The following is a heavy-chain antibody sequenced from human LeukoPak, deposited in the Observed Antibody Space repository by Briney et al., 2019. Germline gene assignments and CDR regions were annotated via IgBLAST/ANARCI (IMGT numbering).Heavy chain of an antibody. Sequence: GGSLRLSCAASGFTFDDYGMSWVRQAPGKGLEWVSGINWNGGSTGYADSVEGRFTISRDNAKNSLYLQMNSLRAEDTALYYCARVVVVPAAIGYYYYYMDVWGKGTTVTVSS. D-gene: IGHD2-2*01. J-gene: IGHJ6*03. CDR2: INWNGGST. CDR1: GFTFDDYG. CDR3: ARVVVVPAAIGYYYYYMDV. V-gene: IGHV3-20*04.